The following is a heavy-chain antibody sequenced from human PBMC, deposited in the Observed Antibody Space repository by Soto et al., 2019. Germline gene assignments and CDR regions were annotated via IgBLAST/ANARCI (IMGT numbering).Heavy chain of an antibody. CDR1: GGSISSYY. V-gene: IGHV4-59*01. CDR2: IYYSGST. J-gene: IGHJ6*02. CDR3: ARQLAYYDTSYSGMDV. D-gene: IGHD3-9*01. Sequence: PSETLSLTCTVFGGSISSYYGSWIRQPPRKGLEWIGYIYYSGSTNYNPSPKSRATISVDTSKNQFSLKLSSVTAADTAVYYCARQLAYYDTSYSGMDVWGQGTTVTVSS.